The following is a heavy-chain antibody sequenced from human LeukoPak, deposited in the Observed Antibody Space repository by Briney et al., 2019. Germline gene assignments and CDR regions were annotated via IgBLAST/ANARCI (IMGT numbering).Heavy chain of an antibody. CDR3: ARDRAWNYFDS. V-gene: IGHV3-23*01. J-gene: IGHJ4*02. Sequence: GGSLRLSCAASGFTFSSTSMSWVRQAPGKGLEWVAVTVGGGDGTYYADSVKGRFTISRDNSKNTLYLQMDSLRPEDTAVYCCARDRAWNYFDSWGQGTLVTVSS. CDR2: TVGGGDGT. CDR1: GFTFSSTS. D-gene: IGHD3-3*01.